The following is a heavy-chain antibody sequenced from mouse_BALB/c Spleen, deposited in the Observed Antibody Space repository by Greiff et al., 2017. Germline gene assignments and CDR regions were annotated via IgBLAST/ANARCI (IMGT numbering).Heavy chain of an antibody. J-gene: IGHJ4*01. Sequence: EVKLVESGPELVKPGASVKISCKASGYSFTGYFMNWVKQSHGKSLEWIGRINPYNGDTFYNQKFKGKATLTVDKSSSTAHMELLSLTSEDSAVYYCGRDRYDENYAMDYWGQGTSVTVSS. D-gene: IGHD2-14*01. CDR3: GRDRYDENYAMDY. V-gene: IGHV1-37*01. CDR2: INPYNGDT. CDR1: GYSFTGYF.